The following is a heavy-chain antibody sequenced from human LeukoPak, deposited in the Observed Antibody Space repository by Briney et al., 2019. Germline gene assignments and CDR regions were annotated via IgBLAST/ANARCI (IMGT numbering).Heavy chain of an antibody. CDR2: ISWNSGSI. CDR1: GLTFDDYA. J-gene: IGHJ3*02. V-gene: IGHV3-9*01. Sequence: GGSLRLSCAASGLTFDDYAMHWVRQAPGKGLEWVSGISWNSGSIGYADSVKGRFTISRDNAKNSLYLQMNSLRAEDTALYYCAKDTYYDSSGNGAFDIWGQGTMVTVSS. CDR3: AKDTYYDSSGNGAFDI. D-gene: IGHD3-22*01.